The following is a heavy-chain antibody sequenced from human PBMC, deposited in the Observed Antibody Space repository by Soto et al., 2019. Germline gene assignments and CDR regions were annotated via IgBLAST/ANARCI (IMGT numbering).Heavy chain of an antibody. Sequence: TSETLSLTSNVSCGSISSGAYYWSWIRQPPGKGLEWIGYIYYSGSTYYNPSLKSRVTISVDTSKNQFCLKLSSVTAADTAVYYCAREGVYNWFDPWGQGTLVTVSS. CDR1: CGSISSGAYY. CDR2: IYYSGST. V-gene: IGHV4-30-4*01. J-gene: IGHJ5*02. CDR3: AREGVYNWFDP. D-gene: IGHD3-10*01.